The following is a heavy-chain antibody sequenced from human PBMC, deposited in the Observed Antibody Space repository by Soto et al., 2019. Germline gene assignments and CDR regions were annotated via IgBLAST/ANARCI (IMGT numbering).Heavy chain of an antibody. J-gene: IGHJ5*02. CDR2: IYYSGST. Sequence: PSETLSLTCTVSGGSISSYYWSWIRQPPGKGLEWIGYIYYSGSTHYNPSLKSRVTISVDTSKNQFSLKLSSVTAADTAVYYCARGAPYGDYISNWFDPWGQGTLVTVSS. V-gene: IGHV4-59*01. D-gene: IGHD4-17*01. CDR1: GGSISSYY. CDR3: ARGAPYGDYISNWFDP.